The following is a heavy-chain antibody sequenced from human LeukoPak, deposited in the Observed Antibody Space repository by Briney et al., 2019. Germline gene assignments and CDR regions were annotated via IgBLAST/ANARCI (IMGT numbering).Heavy chain of an antibody. D-gene: IGHD1-1*01. Sequence: GGSLRLSCAASGFTFSSYAMSCVRQAPGKGLEWVSAISGSGGSTYYADSVKGRFTISRDNSKNTLYLQMNSLRAEDTAVYYCAKDINWNDGFDYWGQGTLVTVSS. J-gene: IGHJ4*02. CDR2: ISGSGGST. V-gene: IGHV3-23*01. CDR3: AKDINWNDGFDY. CDR1: GFTFSSYA.